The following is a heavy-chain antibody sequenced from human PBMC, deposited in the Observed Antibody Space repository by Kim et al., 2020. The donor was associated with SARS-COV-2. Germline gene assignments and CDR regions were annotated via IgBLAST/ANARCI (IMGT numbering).Heavy chain of an antibody. CDR3: AKTLLGRGYYDSNGYFDY. Sequence: GGSLRLSCAASGFTCDDYAMHWVRQAPGKGLEWVSGISWNSGSIGYAESVKGRFTISRDNAKNSLYLQMNSLRAEDTALYYCAKTLLGRGYYDSNGYFDYWGQGTLVNVSS. CDR1: GFTCDDYA. D-gene: IGHD3-22*01. V-gene: IGHV3-9*01. J-gene: IGHJ4*02. CDR2: ISWNSGSI.